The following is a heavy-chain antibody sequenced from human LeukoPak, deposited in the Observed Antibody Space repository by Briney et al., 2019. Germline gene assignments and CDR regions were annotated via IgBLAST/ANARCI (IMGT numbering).Heavy chain of an antibody. D-gene: IGHD3-22*01. CDR3: AKIDYESSAYRTFDY. Sequence: GGSLRLSCAASGFTFSSYAMSWVRQAPGKGLEWVSAISGSGGSTYYADSVKGRFTISRDNSKNTLYLKMNSLRAEDTAVYYCAKIDYESSAYRTFDYWGQGTLVTVSS. CDR2: ISGSGGST. V-gene: IGHV3-23*01. J-gene: IGHJ4*02. CDR1: GFTFSSYA.